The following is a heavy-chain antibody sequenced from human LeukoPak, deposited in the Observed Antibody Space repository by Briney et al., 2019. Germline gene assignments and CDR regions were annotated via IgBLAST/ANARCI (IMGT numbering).Heavy chain of an antibody. D-gene: IGHD3-3*01. CDR2: INTNTGNP. CDR1: GYTFTNYA. J-gene: IGHJ4*02. CDR3: ARTYYDFWSGYLYYFDY. V-gene: IGHV7-4-1*02. Sequence: GASVKVSCKASGYTFTNYAMNWVRQAPGQGLEWMGWINTNTGNPTYAQGFTGRFVFSLDTSVSTAYLQISSLKAEDTAVYYCARTYYDFWSGYLYYFDYWGQGTLVTVSS.